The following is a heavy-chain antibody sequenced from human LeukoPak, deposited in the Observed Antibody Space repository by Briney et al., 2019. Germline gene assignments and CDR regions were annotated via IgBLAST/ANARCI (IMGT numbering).Heavy chain of an antibody. J-gene: IGHJ5*02. V-gene: IGHV4-34*01. CDR1: GGSFSGYY. Sequence: SETLSLTCAVYGGSFSGYYWSWIRQPPGKGLEWIGEINHSGSTNYNPSLKSRVTISVDTSKDQFSLKLSSVTAADTAVYYCARGLGYCSSTSCYLRANNWFDPWGQGTLVTVSS. CDR2: INHSGST. CDR3: ARGLGYCSSTSCYLRANNWFDP. D-gene: IGHD2-2*01.